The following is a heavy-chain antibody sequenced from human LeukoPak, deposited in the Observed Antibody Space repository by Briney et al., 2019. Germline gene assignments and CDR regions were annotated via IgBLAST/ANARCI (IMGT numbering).Heavy chain of an antibody. Sequence: GGSLRLSCAASGFTFSSYAMHWVRQAPGKGLEWVAVISYDGSNKYYADSVKGRFTISRDNSKNTLYLQMNSLRAEDTVVYYCARPRWAAAGTRGVVLDYWGQGTLVTVSS. V-gene: IGHV3-30-3*01. CDR1: GFTFSSYA. CDR2: ISYDGSNK. D-gene: IGHD6-13*01. J-gene: IGHJ4*02. CDR3: ARPRWAAAGTRGVVLDY.